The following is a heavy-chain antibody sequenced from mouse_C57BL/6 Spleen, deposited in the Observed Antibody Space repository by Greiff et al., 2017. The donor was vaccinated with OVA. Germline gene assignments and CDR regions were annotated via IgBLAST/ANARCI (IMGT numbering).Heavy chain of an antibody. CDR1: GYTFTSYW. D-gene: IGHD2-5*01. Sequence: QVQLQQSGAELVMPGASVKLSCKASGYTFTSYWMHWVKQRPGQGLEWIGEIDPSDSYTNYNQKFKGKSTLTVDKSSSTAYMQLSSLTSEDSAVYYCARRGYSNGYFDVWGTGTTVTVSS. J-gene: IGHJ1*03. CDR3: ARRGYSNGYFDV. CDR2: IDPSDSYT. V-gene: IGHV1-69*01.